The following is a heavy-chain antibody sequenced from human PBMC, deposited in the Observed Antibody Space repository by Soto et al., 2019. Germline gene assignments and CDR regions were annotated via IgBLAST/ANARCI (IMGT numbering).Heavy chain of an antibody. CDR1: GYTFTSYA. Sequence: GASVKVSCKASGYTFTSYAMHWVRQAPGQRLEWMGWINAGNGNTKYSQKFQGRVTITRDTSASTAYMELSSLRSEDTAVYYCAIFGPQSPCLDPWCQGTLVTVSS. J-gene: IGHJ5*02. D-gene: IGHD2-21*01. V-gene: IGHV1-3*01. CDR3: AIFGPQSPCLDP. CDR2: INAGNGNT.